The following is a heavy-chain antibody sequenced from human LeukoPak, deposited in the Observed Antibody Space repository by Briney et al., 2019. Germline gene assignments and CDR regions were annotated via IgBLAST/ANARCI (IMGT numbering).Heavy chain of an antibody. Sequence: HPGGSLRLSCAASGFTFSSYGMHWVRQAPGKGLEWVAFIRYDGSNKYYADSVKGRFTISRDNSKNTLYLQMNSLRAEDTAMHYCAKDGTSGDQFDYWGQGTLVTVSS. V-gene: IGHV3-30*02. CDR1: GFTFSSYG. D-gene: IGHD7-27*01. J-gene: IGHJ4*02. CDR3: AKDGTSGDQFDY. CDR2: IRYDGSNK.